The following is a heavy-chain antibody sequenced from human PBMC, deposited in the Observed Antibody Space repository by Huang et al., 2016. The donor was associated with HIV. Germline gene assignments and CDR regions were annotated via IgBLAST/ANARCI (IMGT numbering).Heavy chain of an antibody. CDR3: ARERYYYDRSGYYTPVEYFHH. Sequence: QVQLVQSGAEVKKPGASVKVSCKASGYTFTNYAINWVRQAPGQSLEWMGWISGYKGKTNYAQKVQGRVTMTKDTSTSTAYMELRSLISDDTAVYYCARERYYYDRSGYYTPVEYFHHWGQGTLVTVSS. V-gene: IGHV1-18*01. CDR2: ISGYKGKT. D-gene: IGHD3-22*01. CDR1: GYTFTNYA. J-gene: IGHJ1*01.